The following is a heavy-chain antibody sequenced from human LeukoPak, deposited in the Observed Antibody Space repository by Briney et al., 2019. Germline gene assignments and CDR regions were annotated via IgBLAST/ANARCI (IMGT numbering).Heavy chain of an antibody. J-gene: IGHJ4*02. CDR3: ARDYDY. CDR1: GFTFSNFA. Sequence: PGGSLRLSCAASGFTFSNFAMTWVRQAPGKGLEWVAVISYDGSKKYYADSVKGRFTISRDNSKNTLYLQMNSLRAEDTAVYYCARDYDYWGQGTLVTVSS. V-gene: IGHV3-30-3*01. CDR2: ISYDGSKK.